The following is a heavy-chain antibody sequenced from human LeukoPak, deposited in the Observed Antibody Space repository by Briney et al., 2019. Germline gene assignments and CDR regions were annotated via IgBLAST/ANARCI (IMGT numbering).Heavy chain of an antibody. CDR2: VIPIFGTT. Sequence: ASVKVSCKASGGTFNNYAISWVRQAPGQGLEWMGGVIPIFGTTNSTQNFQGRLTITTDESTNTAYMELSSLTSEDTAVYYCARSYLVFNWLDPRGQGTLVTVSS. CDR3: ARSYLVFNWLDP. CDR1: GGTFNNYA. D-gene: IGHD2-8*01. J-gene: IGHJ5*02. V-gene: IGHV1-69*05.